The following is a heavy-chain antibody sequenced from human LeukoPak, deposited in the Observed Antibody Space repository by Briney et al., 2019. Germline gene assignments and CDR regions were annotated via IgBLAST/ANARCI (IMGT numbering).Heavy chain of an antibody. CDR3: AREGGFYRPLDY. V-gene: IGHV4-4*02. D-gene: IGHD3-3*01. Sequence: SGTLSLICGVSGGSISSTNWWTWVGHPPGKGLEWIGEVHLDGRTNYNPSLESRLTMSVDLSENHISLKLTSVTAADTAVYYCAREGGFYRPLDYSGQGTLVTVSS. CDR1: GGSISSTNW. CDR2: VHLDGRT. J-gene: IGHJ4*02.